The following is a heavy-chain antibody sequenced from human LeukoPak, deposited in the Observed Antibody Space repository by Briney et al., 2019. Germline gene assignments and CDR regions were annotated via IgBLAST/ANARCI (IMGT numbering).Heavy chain of an antibody. Sequence: ASVKVSCKASGYTFTSYYMHWVRQAPGQGLEWMGIINPSGGSTSYAQKFQGRVTMTRDTSTSTVYMELSSPRSEDTAVYSCARVAGYYDGSGTYYIFDYWGQGTVVRVSS. CDR1: GYTFTSYY. D-gene: IGHD3-10*01. J-gene: IGHJ4*02. CDR2: INPSGGST. CDR3: ARVAGYYDGSGTYYIFDY. V-gene: IGHV1-46*01.